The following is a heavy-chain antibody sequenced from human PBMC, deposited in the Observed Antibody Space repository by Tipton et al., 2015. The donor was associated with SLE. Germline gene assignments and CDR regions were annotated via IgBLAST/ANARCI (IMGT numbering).Heavy chain of an antibody. Sequence: TLSLTCTVSGGSIRSYYWSWIRQPPGKGLEWIGYIYYSGSTNYNPSLKRRVTISVDTSKNQFSLKLSSVTAADTAVYYCARVGWRVVGATDYYYYMDVWGKGTTVTVSS. CDR1: GGSIRSYY. CDR2: IYYSGST. V-gene: IGHV4-59*01. J-gene: IGHJ6*03. CDR3: ARVGWRVVGATDYYYYMDV. D-gene: IGHD1-26*01.